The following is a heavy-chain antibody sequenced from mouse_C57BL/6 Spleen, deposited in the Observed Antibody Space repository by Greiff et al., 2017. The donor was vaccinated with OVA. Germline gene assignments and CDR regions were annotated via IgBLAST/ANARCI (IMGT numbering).Heavy chain of an antibody. V-gene: IGHV7-3*01. CDR2: IRNKANGYTT. CDR3: AIYLYDYDPLYFDY. Sequence: EVQGVESGGGLVQPGGSLSLSCAASGFTFTDYYMSWVRQPPGKALEWLGFIRNKANGYTTEYSASVKGRFTISRDNSQSILYLQRNALRAEDSATYDCAIYLYDYDPLYFDYWGQGTTLTVSS. D-gene: IGHD2-4*01. J-gene: IGHJ2*01. CDR1: GFTFTDYY.